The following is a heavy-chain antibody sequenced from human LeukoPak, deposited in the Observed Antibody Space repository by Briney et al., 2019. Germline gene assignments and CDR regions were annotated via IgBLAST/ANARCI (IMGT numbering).Heavy chain of an antibody. CDR3: AKGLQQWLIG. J-gene: IGHJ4*02. CDR2: ISSSGRTT. D-gene: IGHD6-19*01. CDR1: GFTFSDYY. Sequence: GGSLRLSCAASGFTFSDYYMSWIRQAPGKGLEFVSYISSSGRTTYYADSVKGRFTISRDNANNSLYLQMNSLRAEDTAVYYCAKGLQQWLIGWGQGTLVTVSS. V-gene: IGHV3-11*04.